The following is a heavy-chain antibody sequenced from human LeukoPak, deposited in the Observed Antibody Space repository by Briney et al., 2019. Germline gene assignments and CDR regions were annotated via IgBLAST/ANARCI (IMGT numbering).Heavy chain of an antibody. CDR2: ISASGGTT. J-gene: IGHJ5*01. CDR1: GFTFKNYA. V-gene: IGHV3-23*01. Sequence: GGSLRLSCAASGFTFKNYAMSWGRQAPGKGLEWVSAISASGGTTYYADSVKGRFTISRDNSENTLFLHINTLRAEDTAVYYCAKEPREYCSSTSCPNWFDSWGQGTLVTGSS. D-gene: IGHD2-2*01. CDR3: AKEPREYCSSTSCPNWFDS.